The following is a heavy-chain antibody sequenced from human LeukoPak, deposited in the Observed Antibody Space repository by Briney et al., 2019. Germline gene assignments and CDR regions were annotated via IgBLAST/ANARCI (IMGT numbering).Heavy chain of an antibody. CDR2: ISAYNGNT. CDR3: ARARYLSGNYDDAFDI. V-gene: IGHV1-18*01. D-gene: IGHD3-10*01. CDR1: GYTFNNYG. Sequence: ASVKVSCKASGYTFNNYGVSWVRQAPGHGPEWMGWISAYNGNTNFAQTLQARVTMTTDTSTNTAYMELSSLISDDTAMYYCARARYLSGNYDDAFDIWGQGTMVTVSS. J-gene: IGHJ3*02.